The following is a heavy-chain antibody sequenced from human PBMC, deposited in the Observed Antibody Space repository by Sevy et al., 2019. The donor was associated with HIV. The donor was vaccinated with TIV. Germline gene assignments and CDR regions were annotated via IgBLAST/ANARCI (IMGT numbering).Heavy chain of an antibody. CDR2: ISSSGSAI. D-gene: IGHD3-22*01. Sequence: GGSLRLSCEASGFTFSSYEMNWVRQAPGKGLEWISYISSSGSAIYYPDSVKGRFTVSRDNAKNLVYLQMHSLRAEDTAIYYCAREQGLHSSGYSGGFDYWGQGTLVTVSS. J-gene: IGHJ4*02. CDR1: GFTFSSYE. V-gene: IGHV3-48*03. CDR3: AREQGLHSSGYSGGFDY.